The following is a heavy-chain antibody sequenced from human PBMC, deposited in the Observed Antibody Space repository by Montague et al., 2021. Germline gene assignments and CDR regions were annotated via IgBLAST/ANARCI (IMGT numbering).Heavy chain of an antibody. V-gene: IGHV3-7*05. D-gene: IGHD3-22*01. CDR1: GFTFSSFW. Sequence: SLRLSCAASGFTFSSFWMNWVRQVPGKGLVWVAHITQDGSEKYYVDSVKGRFTISRDNAKNSLYLQIDSLRDEDTAVYYCARGYDSTGYQYWGQGTLVTVSS. CDR2: ITQDGSEK. J-gene: IGHJ4*02. CDR3: ARGYDSTGYQY.